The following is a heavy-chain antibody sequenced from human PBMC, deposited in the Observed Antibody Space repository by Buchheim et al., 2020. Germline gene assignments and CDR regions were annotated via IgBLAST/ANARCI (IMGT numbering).Heavy chain of an antibody. CDR1: GFSFSSYW. V-gene: IGHV3-74*01. Sequence: EVQLVESGGSSVQPGGSLRLSCAASGFSFSSYWMHWVRQAPGRGLVWVSRITSDGSGTGYADSVTGRFTISRDNAKNTLYLQMNSLSPEDTAVYFCARGIAATANPNWFDPWGQGTL. CDR2: ITSDGSGT. J-gene: IGHJ5*02. CDR3: ARGIAATANPNWFDP. D-gene: IGHD6-25*01.